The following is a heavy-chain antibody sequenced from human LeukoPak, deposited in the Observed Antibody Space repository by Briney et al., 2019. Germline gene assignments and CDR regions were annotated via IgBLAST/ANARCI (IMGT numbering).Heavy chain of an antibody. CDR2: IYYSGST. CDR3: ARGPPPLRYFDWPNPPDY. J-gene: IGHJ4*02. Sequence: KPSQTLSLTCTVSGGSISSGDYYWSWIRQPPGKGLEWIGYIYYSGSTYYNPSLKSRVTISVDTSKNQFSLKLSSVTAADTAVYYCARGPPPLRYFDWPNPPDYWGQGTLVTVSS. V-gene: IGHV4-30-4*01. CDR1: GGSISSGDYY. D-gene: IGHD3-9*01.